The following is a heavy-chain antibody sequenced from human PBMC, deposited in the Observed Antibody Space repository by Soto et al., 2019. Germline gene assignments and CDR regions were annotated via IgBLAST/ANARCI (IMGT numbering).Heavy chain of an antibody. CDR3: ARRYCSGTNCYYLDYDYMYV. CDR1: GGSFSSYY. D-gene: IGHD2-2*01. CDR2: IYYSGST. Sequence: QVQLQESGPGLVRPSETLSLTCTVSGGSFSSYYWTWSRQSPGKGLEWIGYIYYSGSTDYNPSLRGRLDISIHTAKNQFSLRVNSMTAADTDVYYCARRYCSGTNCYYLDYDYMYVWGKGTTVTVSS. J-gene: IGHJ6*03. V-gene: IGHV4-59*08.